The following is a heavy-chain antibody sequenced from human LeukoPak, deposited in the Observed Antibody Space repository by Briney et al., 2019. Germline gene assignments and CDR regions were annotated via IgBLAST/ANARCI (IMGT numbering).Heavy chain of an antibody. Sequence: PSETLSLTCAVYGGSFSGYYWSWIRQLPGKGLEWIGEINHSGSTNYNPSLKSRVTISLDTSKNQFSLKLSSVTAADTAVYYCAREGKGIYYYYMDVWGKGTTVTVSS. D-gene: IGHD3-10*01. V-gene: IGHV4-34*01. CDR1: GGSFSGYY. CDR3: AREGKGIYYYYMDV. J-gene: IGHJ6*03. CDR2: INHSGST.